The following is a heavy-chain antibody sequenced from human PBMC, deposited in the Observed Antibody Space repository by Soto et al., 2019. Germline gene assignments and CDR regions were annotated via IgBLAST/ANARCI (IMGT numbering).Heavy chain of an antibody. CDR2: ISRDGGTK. V-gene: IGHV3-30*03. CDR3: TGGVASGY. D-gene: IGHD2-8*02. Sequence: QVQLVESGGGVVQPGRSLRLSCAVSGFTVSTYGMHWVRQAPGKGLGWVAVISRDGGTKYYADSVKGRFTISRDNSRNTLFLEMNSLRGDDMAVYYCTGGVASGYWGQGPLVTVSS. CDR1: GFTVSTYG. J-gene: IGHJ4*02.